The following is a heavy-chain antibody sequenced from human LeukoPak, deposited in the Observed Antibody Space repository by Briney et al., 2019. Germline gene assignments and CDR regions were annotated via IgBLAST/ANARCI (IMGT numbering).Heavy chain of an antibody. CDR3: ARSYSSGSNWFDP. J-gene: IGHJ5*02. CDR1: GFTFSSYS. V-gene: IGHV3-48*01. D-gene: IGHD6-19*01. CDR2: ISSSSSTI. Sequence: PGGSLRLSCAASGFTFSSYSMNWVRQAPGKGLEWVSYISSSSSTIYYADSVKGRFTISRDNAKNSLYLQMNSLRAEDTAVYYCARSYSSGSNWFDPWGQGTLVTVSS.